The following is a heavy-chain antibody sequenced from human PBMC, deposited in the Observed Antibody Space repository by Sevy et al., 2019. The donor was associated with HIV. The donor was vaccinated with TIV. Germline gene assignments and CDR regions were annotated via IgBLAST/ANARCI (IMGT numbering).Heavy chain of an antibody. D-gene: IGHD3-16*01. J-gene: IGHJ4*02. CDR2: ISQSRTT. CDR1: GGSISSRGYS. V-gene: IGHV4-30-2*01. CDR3: ASLNFSRGHYFDY. Sequence: SETLSLTCAVSGGSISSRGYSWIWIRQPPGKGLEWIGYISQSRTTYYNPSLKSRVTISVDRSKNQFSLKLSSVTAADTAVYYCASLNFSRGHYFDYWGQGSLVTVSS.